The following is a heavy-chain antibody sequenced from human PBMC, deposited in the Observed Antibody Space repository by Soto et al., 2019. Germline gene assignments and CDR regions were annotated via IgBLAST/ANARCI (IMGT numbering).Heavy chain of an antibody. CDR3: AKDSGGWLRGGHFDY. CDR2: ISGSGGST. CDR1: GFTFSSYA. Sequence: EVQLLESGGGLVQPGGSLRLSCAASGFTFSSYAMSWVRQAPGKGPEWVSAISGSGGSTYYADSVKGRFTISRDNSKNTLYLQMNSLRAEDTAVYYCAKDSGGWLRGGHFDYWGQGTLVTVSS. J-gene: IGHJ4*02. D-gene: IGHD5-12*01. V-gene: IGHV3-23*01.